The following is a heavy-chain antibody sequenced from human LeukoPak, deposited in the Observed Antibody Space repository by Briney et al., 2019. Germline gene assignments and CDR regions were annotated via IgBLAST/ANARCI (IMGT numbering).Heavy chain of an antibody. D-gene: IGHD3-9*01. CDR2: IYTSGST. J-gene: IGHJ4*02. CDR1: GGSISSYY. CDR3: AREPNYDILTGSYYFDY. V-gene: IGHV4-4*07. Sequence: SETLSLTCTVSGGSISSYYSSWIRQPARKGLEWIGRIYTSGSTNYNPSLKGRVTMSVDTSKNQFSLKLSSVTAADTAVYYCAREPNYDILTGSYYFDYWGQGTLVTVSS.